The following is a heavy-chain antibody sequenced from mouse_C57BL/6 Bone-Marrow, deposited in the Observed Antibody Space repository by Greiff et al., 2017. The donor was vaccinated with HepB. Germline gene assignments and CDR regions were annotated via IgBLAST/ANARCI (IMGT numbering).Heavy chain of an antibody. CDR3: ARVGYGSSYWYFDV. CDR2: INPSNGGT. CDR1: GYTFTSYW. J-gene: IGHJ1*03. V-gene: IGHV1-53*01. D-gene: IGHD1-1*01. Sequence: QVHVKQPGTELVKPGASVKLSCKASGYTFTSYWMHWVKQRPGQGLEWIGNINPSNGGTNYNEKFKSKATLTVDKSSSTAYMQLSSLTSEDSAVYYCARVGYGSSYWYFDVWGTGTTVTVSS.